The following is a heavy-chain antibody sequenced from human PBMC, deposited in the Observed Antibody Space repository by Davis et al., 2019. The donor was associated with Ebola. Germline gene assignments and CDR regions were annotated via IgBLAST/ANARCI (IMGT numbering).Heavy chain of an antibody. CDR2: LGLSTNT. CDR3: VKDTSGIWFDV. J-gene: IGHJ3*01. D-gene: IGHD1-14*01. CDR1: GFVFSSYV. Sequence: GESLKISCAASGFVFSSYVMSWVRRAPGKGLEWVSTLGLSTNTYYADSVKGRFTISRDNSRNTLHLQMNSLRVEDTAIYYCVKDTSGIWFDVWGQGTTVTVSS. V-gene: IGHV3-23*01.